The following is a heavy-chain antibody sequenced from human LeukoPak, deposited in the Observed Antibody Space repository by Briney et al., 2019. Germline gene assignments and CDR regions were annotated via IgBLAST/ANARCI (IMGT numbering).Heavy chain of an antibody. V-gene: IGHV1-2*02. CDR2: INPNSGGT. J-gene: IGHJ5*02. CDR3: ARDLIGYTHNCFDP. CDR1: GYTFTGYY. Sequence: ASLKVSCKASGYTFTGYYMHWVRQAPGQGLEWMGWINPNSGGTNYAQKFQGRVTMTRDTSMSTAYMELSRLRSDDTAVYYCARDLIGYTHNCFDPWGQGTLVTVSS. D-gene: IGHD5-24*01.